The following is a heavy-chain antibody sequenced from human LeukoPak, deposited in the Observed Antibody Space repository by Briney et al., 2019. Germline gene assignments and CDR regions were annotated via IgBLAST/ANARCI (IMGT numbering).Heavy chain of an antibody. CDR3: VRGSRVYCGGDCYYY. CDR2: INPSGST. CDR1: GGSFGGYY. V-gene: IGHV4-34*01. Sequence: KPSETLSLTCTVFGGSFGGYYWSWIRQPPDKGLEWIGEINPSGSTNYNPSLKTRVTISKDTSKNHFSLNLNSVTAADTGVYYCVRGSRVYCGGDCYYYWGQGTLVTVSS. J-gene: IGHJ4*02. D-gene: IGHD2-21*02.